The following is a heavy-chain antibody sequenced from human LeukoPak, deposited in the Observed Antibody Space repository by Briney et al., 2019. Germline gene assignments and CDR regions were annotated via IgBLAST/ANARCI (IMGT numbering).Heavy chain of an antibody. CDR3: ARSCSSTSCYLTDAFDT. CDR2: IYPGDSGI. Sequence: GESLKISCKGSGYSFTSYWIGWVRQMPGKGLEWMGIIYPGDSGIRYSPSFQGQVIISADKSISTAYLQWSSLKASDTAIYYCARSCSSTSCYLTDAFDTWGQGTMVTVSS. J-gene: IGHJ3*02. D-gene: IGHD2-2*01. CDR1: GYSFTSYW. V-gene: IGHV5-51*01.